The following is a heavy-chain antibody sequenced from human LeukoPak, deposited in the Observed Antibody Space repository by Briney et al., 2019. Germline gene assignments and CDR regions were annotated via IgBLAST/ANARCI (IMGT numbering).Heavy chain of an antibody. CDR1: GGSISSYY. CDR2: IYYSGST. CDR3: VKWTSNGDAFDI. Sequence: SETLSLTCTVSGGSISSYYWSWIRQPPGKGLEWIGYIYYSGSTNYNPSLKSRVTISVDTSKNQFSLKLSSVTAADTAVYYCVKWTSNGDAFDIWGQGTMVTVSS. J-gene: IGHJ3*02. V-gene: IGHV4-59*01. D-gene: IGHD2-8*01.